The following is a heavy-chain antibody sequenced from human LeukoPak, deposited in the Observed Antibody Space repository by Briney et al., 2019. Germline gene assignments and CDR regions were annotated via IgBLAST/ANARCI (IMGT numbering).Heavy chain of an antibody. CDR1: GGSISSSN. CDR2: ISSSSSYI. J-gene: IGHJ4*02. CDR3: ARDRALYDSRRGYYYTEDDY. Sequence: PSETLSLTCTVSGGSISSSNYYWGWIRQAPGKGLAWVSSISSSSSYIYYADSVKGRSTISRDNAKNSLYLQMNSLRAEDTAVYYCARDRALYDSRRGYYYTEDDYWGQGTLVTVSS. V-gene: IGHV3-21*01. D-gene: IGHD3-22*01.